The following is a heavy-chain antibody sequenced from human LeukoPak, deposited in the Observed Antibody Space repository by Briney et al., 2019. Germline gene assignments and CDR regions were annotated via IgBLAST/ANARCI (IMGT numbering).Heavy chain of an antibody. J-gene: IGHJ2*01. Sequence: PSETLSLTCAVYGGSFSGYYWSWIRQPPGKGLEWIGEINHSGSTNYNPSLKSRVTISVDTSKNQFSLKLSSVTAADTAVYYCARALYRQRVVVVNAKNYWYFDLWGRGTLVTVSS. V-gene: IGHV4-34*01. CDR3: ARALYRQRVVVVNAKNYWYFDL. D-gene: IGHD2-21*01. CDR2: INHSGST. CDR1: GGSFSGYY.